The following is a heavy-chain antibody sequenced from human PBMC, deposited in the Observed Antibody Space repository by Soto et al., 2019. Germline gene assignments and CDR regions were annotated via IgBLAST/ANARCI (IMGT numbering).Heavy chain of an antibody. CDR3: ARLDKPPPSFGDSNWFDP. Sequence: PSETLSLTCTVSGGFISSGGYYWSWIRQHPWKGLEWIGYIYYSGSTYYNPSLKSRVTISVDTSKNQFSLKLSSVTAADTAVYYCARLDKPPPSFGDSNWFDPWGQGTLVTVSS. CDR1: GGFISSGGYY. D-gene: IGHD3-10*01. J-gene: IGHJ5*02. CDR2: IYYSGST. V-gene: IGHV4-31*03.